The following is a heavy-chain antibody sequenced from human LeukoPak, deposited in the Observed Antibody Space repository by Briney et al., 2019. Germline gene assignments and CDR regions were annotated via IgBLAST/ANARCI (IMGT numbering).Heavy chain of an antibody. CDR2: IYSGGNT. CDR3: ARDPPLYY. J-gene: IGHJ4*02. Sequence: GGSLRLSCAASGFTFNDYYMTWIRQAPGKGLEWVSVIYSGGNTYYADSVEGRFTISKDNSKNTLYLQMNSLRAEDTAVYYCARDPPLYYWGQGTLVTVSS. V-gene: IGHV3-53*01. CDR1: GFTFNDYY.